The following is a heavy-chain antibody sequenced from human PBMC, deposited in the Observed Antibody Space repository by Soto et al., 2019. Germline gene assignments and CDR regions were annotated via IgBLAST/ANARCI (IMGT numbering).Heavy chain of an antibody. CDR3: AREGAVAGSQDF. Sequence: GGSLRLSCAASGFIFSDYGIHWVRQAPGKGLEWVAIIWYDGSKVYYADSVKGRFTISGDNSNNTLYLQMNSLGVEDTAVYYCAREGAVAGSQDFWGQGTLVTVSS. D-gene: IGHD6-19*01. CDR2: IWYDGSKV. J-gene: IGHJ4*02. V-gene: IGHV3-33*01. CDR1: GFIFSDYG.